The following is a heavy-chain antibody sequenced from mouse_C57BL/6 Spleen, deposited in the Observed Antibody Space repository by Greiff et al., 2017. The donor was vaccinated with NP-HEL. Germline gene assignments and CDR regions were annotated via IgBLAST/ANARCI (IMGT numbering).Heavy chain of an antibody. CDR2: IWSGGST. D-gene: IGHD1-1*01. Sequence: QVQLQQSGPGLVQPSQSLSITCTVSGFSLTSYGVHWVRQSPGKGLEWLGVIWSGGSTDYNAAFISRLSISKDNSKSQVFFKMNSLQADDTAIYYCARNWASGSSIYWYFDVWGTGTTVTVSS. J-gene: IGHJ1*03. CDR1: GFSLTSYG. V-gene: IGHV2-2*01. CDR3: ARNWASGSSIYWYFDV.